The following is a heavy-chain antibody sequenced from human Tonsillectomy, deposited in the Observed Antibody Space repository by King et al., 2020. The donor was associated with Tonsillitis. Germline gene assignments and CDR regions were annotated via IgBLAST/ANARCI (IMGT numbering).Heavy chain of an antibody. V-gene: IGHV3-23*04. D-gene: IGHD1-1*01. CDR3: AKDRVATGPEFDY. Sequence: VQLVESGGGLVQPGGSLTLSCAASGFTFSRFAMSWVRQTPGKGLEWVSAIIDSGGSTYYADSVKGRFTISRDNSRSTRYLQMNSLTAEDTAVYYCAKDRVATGPEFDYWGQGTLVTVSS. CDR1: GFTFSRFA. J-gene: IGHJ4*02. CDR2: IIDSGGST.